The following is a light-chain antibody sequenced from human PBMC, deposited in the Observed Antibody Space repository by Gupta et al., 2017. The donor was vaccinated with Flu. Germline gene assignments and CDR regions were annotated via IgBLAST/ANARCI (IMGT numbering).Light chain of an antibody. V-gene: IGKV1-5*03. CDR2: KAS. J-gene: IGKJ1*01. CDR1: QSISSW. CDR3: QQYTGLWT. Sequence: DIQMTQSPSTLSASVGDRVTITCRASQSISSWLAWYQQKPGKAPKLLIYKASTLESGVPSRFSGSGSGTEFTLTISSLQPDDFATYYCQQYTGLWTFGQGTTVEIK.